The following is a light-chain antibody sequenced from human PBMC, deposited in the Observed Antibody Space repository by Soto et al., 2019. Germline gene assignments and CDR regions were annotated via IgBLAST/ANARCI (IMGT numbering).Light chain of an antibody. V-gene: IGKV3-20*01. CDR2: DAS. CDR3: QQYGSSPPIT. J-gene: IGKJ5*01. CDR1: QSVRSSY. Sequence: ETMQTQSPVTLSLAPGERACLSFRASQSVRSSYLAWYQQIPGQAPRLLINDASRRATGIPDRFSGSGSGTDFTLTISRLEPEDFAVYYCQQYGSSPPITFGHVTRLEIK.